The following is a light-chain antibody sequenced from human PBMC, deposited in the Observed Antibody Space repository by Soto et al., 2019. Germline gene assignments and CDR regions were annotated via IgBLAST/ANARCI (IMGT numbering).Light chain of an antibody. CDR2: RAS. Sequence: IVMTKSTATRSVSPGERATLSCRASQSIYSNIAWYQQRPGQAPRLLIYRASTRATGVPARFSGSGSGTEFTLTISSLQSEDFTVYSCLQYHNLWAFGEGPKVDIK. CDR1: QSIYSN. V-gene: IGKV3-15*01. J-gene: IGKJ1*01. CDR3: LQYHNLWA.